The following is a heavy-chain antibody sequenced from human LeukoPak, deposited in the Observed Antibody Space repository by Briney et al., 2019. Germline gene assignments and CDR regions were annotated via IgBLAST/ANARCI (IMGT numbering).Heavy chain of an antibody. J-gene: IGHJ4*02. V-gene: IGHV1-18*04. CDR2: ISAYNGNT. CDR3: ASPRHYYGSGSLCDY. D-gene: IGHD3-10*01. CDR1: GYTFTSYG. Sequence: GASVKVSFKASGYTFTSYGISWVRQAPGQGLEWMGWISAYNGNTNYAQKLQGRVTMTTDTSTSTAYMELRSLRSDHPVVYYCASPRHYYGSGSLCDYWGQGTLVTVSS.